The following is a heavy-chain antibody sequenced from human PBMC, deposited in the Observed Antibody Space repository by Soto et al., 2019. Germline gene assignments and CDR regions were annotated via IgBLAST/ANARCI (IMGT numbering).Heavy chain of an antibody. Sequence: QVPLQQSGPGLVKPSQTLSLTCGISGDSVSSNRAVWNWIRQSPSSGLEWLGRTYYRSQWHYAYAVFVQSRISIDPDTSKNQFSLQLNSVTPEDTAVYYCVRLVGNSWLDHCRQGTLVTVSS. CDR1: GDSVSSNRAV. CDR3: VRLVGNSWLDH. V-gene: IGHV6-1*01. D-gene: IGHD3-9*01. CDR2: TYYRSQWHY. J-gene: IGHJ4*02.